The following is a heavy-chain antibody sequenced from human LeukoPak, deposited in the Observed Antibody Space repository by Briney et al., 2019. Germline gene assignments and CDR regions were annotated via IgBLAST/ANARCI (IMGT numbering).Heavy chain of an antibody. Sequence: GGPQTLPCTASGLTFSGFAMSWLPRTTGKGLEGVSGISGSGDNTLYADSVKGRFTISRDNSKNTLYLEMNSLRAEDTAIYYCAKMKGHPLPKYSMEVWGQGSTVTVSS. J-gene: IGHJ6*01. CDR2: ISGSGDNT. CDR1: GLTFSGFA. CDR3: AKMKGHPLPKYSMEV. V-gene: IGHV3-23*01. D-gene: IGHD2-15*01.